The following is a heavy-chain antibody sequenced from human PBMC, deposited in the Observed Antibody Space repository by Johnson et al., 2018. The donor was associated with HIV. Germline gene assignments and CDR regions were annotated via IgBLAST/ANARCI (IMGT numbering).Heavy chain of an antibody. CDR2: ISGSGGST. Sequence: EVQLVESGGGLVQPGGSLRLSCAASGFTFSSYAMSWVRQAPGKGLEWVSAISGSGGSTYYADSVKGRFTISRDNAKNSLYLQMNSLRLEDTAVYYCAKDEGSGYSYDAFDIWGQGTMVTVSS. CDR1: GFTFSSYA. V-gene: IGHV3-23*04. CDR3: AKDEGSGYSYDAFDI. J-gene: IGHJ3*02. D-gene: IGHD3-3*01.